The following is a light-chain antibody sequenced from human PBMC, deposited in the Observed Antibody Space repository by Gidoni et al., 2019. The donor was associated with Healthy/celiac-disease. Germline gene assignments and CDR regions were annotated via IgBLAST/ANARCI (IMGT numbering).Light chain of an antibody. V-gene: IGLV3-21*02. CDR2: DDS. CDR3: QVWDSSSDHVV. CDR1: NIGSKS. Sequence: SSVLPQPPSVSVAPGQTARITWGGNNIGSKSVHWYQQKPGQAPVLVVYDDSDRPSGIPERFSGSNSGNTATLTISRVEAGDEADYYCQVWDSSSDHVVFGGGTKLTVL. J-gene: IGLJ2*01.